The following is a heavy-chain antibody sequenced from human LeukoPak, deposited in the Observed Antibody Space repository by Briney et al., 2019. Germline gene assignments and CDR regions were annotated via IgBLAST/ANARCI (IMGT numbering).Heavy chain of an antibody. D-gene: IGHD6-19*01. V-gene: IGHV4-34*01. CDR2: INHSGST. J-gene: IGHJ4*02. CDR3: ARAPEFSSGWLLDY. CDR1: GGSFSGYY. Sequence: SETLSLTCAVYGGSFSGYYWSWIRQPPGKGLEWIGEINHSGSTNYNPSLKSRVTISVDTSKNQFSLKVNSVTAADTGVYYCARAPEFSSGWLLDYWGQGSLVTVSS.